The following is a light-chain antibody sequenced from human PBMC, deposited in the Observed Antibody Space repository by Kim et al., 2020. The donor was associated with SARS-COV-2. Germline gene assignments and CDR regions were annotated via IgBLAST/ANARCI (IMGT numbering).Light chain of an antibody. CDR3: PAWDDSLNGWV. V-gene: IGLV1-44*01. CDR1: RSNIGSNT. J-gene: IGLJ3*02. CDR2: SNN. Sequence: GQRVTISCSGSRSNIGSNTVNWYQQRPGKAPKLLINSNNQRPSGVPDRFAGSKSGTSASLAISGLQSEDEADYYCPAWDDSLNGWVFGGGTQLTVL.